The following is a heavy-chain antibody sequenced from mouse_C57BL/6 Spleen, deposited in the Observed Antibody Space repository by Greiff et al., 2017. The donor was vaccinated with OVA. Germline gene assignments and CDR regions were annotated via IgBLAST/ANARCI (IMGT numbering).Heavy chain of an antibody. J-gene: IGHJ4*01. D-gene: IGHD2-4*01. Sequence: VQLQQSGPELVKPGASVKISCKASGYTFTDYYMNWVKQSHGKSLEWIGDLNPNNGGTSYNQKFKGKATLTVDKSSSTAYMELRSLTSEDSAVYYCAVRSNYEDAMDYWGQGTSVTVSS. CDR1: GYTFTDYY. CDR3: AVRSNYEDAMDY. V-gene: IGHV1-26*01. CDR2: LNPNNGGT.